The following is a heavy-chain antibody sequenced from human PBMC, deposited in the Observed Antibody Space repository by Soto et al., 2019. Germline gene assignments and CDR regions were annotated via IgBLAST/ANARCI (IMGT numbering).Heavy chain of an antibody. V-gene: IGHV1-69*13. D-gene: IGHD3-22*01. J-gene: IGHJ4*02. CDR1: GGTFSSYA. CDR3: ARTYYYDSSGYWGPKAAPVSEYYFDY. CDR2: LIPIFGTA. Sequence: GASVKVSCKASGGTFSSYAISWVGQAPGQGLEWMGGLIPIFGTANYAQKFQGGVTITAEESTSTDYMELSSLSSEDTAVYYCARTYYYDSSGYWGPKAAPVSEYYFDYWGQGTMVTVSS.